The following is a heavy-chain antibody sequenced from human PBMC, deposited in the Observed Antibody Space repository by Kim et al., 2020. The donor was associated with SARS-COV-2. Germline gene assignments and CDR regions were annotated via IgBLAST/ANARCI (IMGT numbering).Heavy chain of an antibody. D-gene: IGHD1-1*01. Sequence: YPGSVKGRFTISRENAKNSLYLQMNSLRAGDTAVYYCARGNWKAGYGMDVWGQGTTVTVSS. J-gene: IGHJ6*02. CDR3: ARGNWKAGYGMDV. V-gene: IGHV3-13*01.